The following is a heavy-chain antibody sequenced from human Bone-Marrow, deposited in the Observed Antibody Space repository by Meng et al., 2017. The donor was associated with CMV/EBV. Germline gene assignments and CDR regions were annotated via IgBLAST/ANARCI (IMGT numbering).Heavy chain of an antibody. CDR3: ASNWGLSGFDY. J-gene: IGHJ4*02. D-gene: IGHD7-27*01. Sequence: GESLKISCAASGFTFSSYSMNWVRQAPGKGLEWVSYISSSSSTIYYADSVKGRFTISRDNAKNSLYLQMNSLRAEDTAVYYCASNWGLSGFDYWGQGTLVTVYS. CDR1: GFTFSSYS. CDR2: ISSSSSTI. V-gene: IGHV3-48*04.